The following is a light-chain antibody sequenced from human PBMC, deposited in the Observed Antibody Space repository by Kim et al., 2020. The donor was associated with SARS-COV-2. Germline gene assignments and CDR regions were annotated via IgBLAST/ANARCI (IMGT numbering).Light chain of an antibody. CDR2: EDE. CDR1: SGSIASNY. J-gene: IGLJ3*02. CDR3: QSYDADSRWV. Sequence: NFMLTQPHSVSESPGKTITISCTGSSGSIASNYVRWYQQRPGSAPITLIYEDEQRPSGVPDRFSGSIDRSSNSASLTISGLKTEDEADYYCQSYDADSRWVFGGGTQLTVL. V-gene: IGLV6-57*02.